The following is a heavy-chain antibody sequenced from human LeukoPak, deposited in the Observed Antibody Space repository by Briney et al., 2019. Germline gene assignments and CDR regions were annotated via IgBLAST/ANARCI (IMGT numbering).Heavy chain of an antibody. V-gene: IGHV1-69*04. CDR1: GYTFTTYG. D-gene: IGHD5-24*01. CDR3: ARDTAQDGYNLDY. CDR2: IIPILGIA. Sequence: SVKVSCKASGYTFTTYGISWVRQAPGQGLEWMGRIIPILGIANYAQKFQGRVTITADKSTSTAYMELSSLRSEDTAVYYCARDTAQDGYNLDYWGQGTLVTVSS. J-gene: IGHJ4*02.